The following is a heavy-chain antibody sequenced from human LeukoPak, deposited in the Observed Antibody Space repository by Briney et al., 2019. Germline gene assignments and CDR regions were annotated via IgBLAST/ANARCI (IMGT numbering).Heavy chain of an antibody. CDR1: GYTFTSYY. CDR3: ARDRHYYDSSGSKGIMGN. J-gene: IGHJ4*02. CDR2: INPSGGST. V-gene: IGHV1-46*01. Sequence: ASVKVSCKASGYTFTSYYMHWVRQAPGQGLEWMGIINPSGGSTSYAQKFQGRVIMTRDMSTSTIYMELSSLRSEDTAVYYCARDRHYYDSSGSKGIMGNWGQGTLVTVSS. D-gene: IGHD3-22*01.